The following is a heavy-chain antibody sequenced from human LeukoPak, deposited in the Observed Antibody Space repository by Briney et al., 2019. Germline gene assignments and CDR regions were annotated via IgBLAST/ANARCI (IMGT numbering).Heavy chain of an antibody. Sequence: SETLSLTCAVYGGSFSGYYWSWLRQSPGKGLEWIGEINHSGSTNYNPSLKSRVTISVDTTKNQFSLKLSSVTAADTAVYYCARGPYDFLDYWGQGTLVTVSS. CDR2: INHSGST. J-gene: IGHJ4*02. CDR3: ARGPYDFLDY. V-gene: IGHV4-34*01. D-gene: IGHD3-3*01. CDR1: GGSFSGYY.